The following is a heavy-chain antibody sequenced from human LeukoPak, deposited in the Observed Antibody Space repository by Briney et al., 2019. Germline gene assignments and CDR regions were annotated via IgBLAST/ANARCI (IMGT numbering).Heavy chain of an antibody. V-gene: IGHV3-23*01. J-gene: IGHJ4*02. D-gene: IGHD3-22*01. CDR2: ITYNSGTT. Sequence: GGSLRLSCAASGFTFSNYAMTWVRQAPGKGLEWVSVITYNSGTTYYADSVKGRFNISRDNSRNTLYLQMNSLRIEDTAFYYCAKDANYLRSSGYLIPIDFWGQGTLVTVSS. CDR1: GFTFSNYA. CDR3: AKDANYLRSSGYLIPIDF.